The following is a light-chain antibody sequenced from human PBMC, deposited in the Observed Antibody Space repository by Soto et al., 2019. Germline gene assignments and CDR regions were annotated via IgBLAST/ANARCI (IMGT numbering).Light chain of an antibody. CDR2: TIS. Sequence: DVQLTQSPSFLAASVGDRLTITCRASQDIKRFLAWYQQKPGKAPKLLIYTISTLHSGVPSRFSGSGSGTEFTLNISSLQPDAFAPYYYQQVNTYPVTFGGGTKVEI. J-gene: IGKJ4*01. V-gene: IGKV1-9*01. CDR1: QDIKRF. CDR3: QQVNTYPVT.